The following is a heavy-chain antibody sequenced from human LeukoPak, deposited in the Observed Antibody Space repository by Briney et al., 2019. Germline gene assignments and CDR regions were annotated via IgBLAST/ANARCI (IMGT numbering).Heavy chain of an antibody. CDR3: ARDRVVTAIPQSDY. CDR1: GYTFTSYG. V-gene: IGHV1-18*01. Sequence: ASLKVSCKASGYTFTSYGVSWVRQAPGQGLEWMGWISAYNGNTNYAQKFQGRVTMTTGTSTSTAYMELRSLRSDDTAVYYCARDRVVTAIPQSDYWGQGTLVTVSS. J-gene: IGHJ4*02. D-gene: IGHD2-21*02. CDR2: ISAYNGNT.